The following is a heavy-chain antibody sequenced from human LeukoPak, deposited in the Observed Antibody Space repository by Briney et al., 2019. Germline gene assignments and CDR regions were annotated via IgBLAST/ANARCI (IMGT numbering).Heavy chain of an antibody. D-gene: IGHD5-18*01. J-gene: IGHJ4*02. CDR1: GFTFSSCA. CDR3: ARDRGGKVDTGAVEY. CDR2: INGDGGGV. Sequence: GGSLRLSCAASGFTFSSCAMSWVRQAPGRGLEWVAGINGDGGGVAYADSVVGRFTISRDYAETSLYLQMNSLRPEDTALYYCARDRGGKVDTGAVEYWGQGTQVAVSS. V-gene: IGHV3-9*01.